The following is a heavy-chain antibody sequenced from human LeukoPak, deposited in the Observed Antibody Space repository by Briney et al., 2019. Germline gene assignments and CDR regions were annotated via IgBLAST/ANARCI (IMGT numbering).Heavy chain of an antibody. CDR1: GYTFISYG. CDR3: ARDNRVNYYGILDAFDI. CDR2: INTYNGNR. Sequence: ASVKVSCKASGYTFISYGISWVRQAPGQGLEWMGWINTYNGNRNYSQKLQGRVTVTTDTSTSTAYMELSSLRSEDTAVYYCARDNRVNYYGILDAFDIWGQGTMVTVSS. V-gene: IGHV1-18*01. J-gene: IGHJ3*02. D-gene: IGHD3-10*01.